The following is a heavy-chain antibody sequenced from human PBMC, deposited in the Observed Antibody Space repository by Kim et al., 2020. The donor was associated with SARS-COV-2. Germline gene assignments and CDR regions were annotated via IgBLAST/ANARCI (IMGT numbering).Heavy chain of an antibody. V-gene: IGHV4-59*01. Sequence: RVTISVDTSKNQFSLKLSSVTAADTAVYYCARERPLYCSGGSCYGNWFDPWGQGTLVTVSS. J-gene: IGHJ5*02. D-gene: IGHD2-15*01. CDR3: ARERPLYCSGGSCYGNWFDP.